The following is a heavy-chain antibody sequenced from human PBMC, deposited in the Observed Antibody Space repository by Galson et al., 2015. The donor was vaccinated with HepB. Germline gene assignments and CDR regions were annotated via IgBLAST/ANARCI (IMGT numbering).Heavy chain of an antibody. CDR3: ARVDGGNSMNY. Sequence: SVKVSCKASGYSFTSYTMSWVRQAPGQGLECMGWINTNTGNPTYAQGFTGRFVFSLDTSVSTAYLQISSLQAGDTAVYYCARVDGGNSMNYWGQGTLVTVSS. CDR2: INTNTGNP. CDR1: GYSFTSYT. D-gene: IGHD4-23*01. J-gene: IGHJ4*02. V-gene: IGHV7-4-1*02.